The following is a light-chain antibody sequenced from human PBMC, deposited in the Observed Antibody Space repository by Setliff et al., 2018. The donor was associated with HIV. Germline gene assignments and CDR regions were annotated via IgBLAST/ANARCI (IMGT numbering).Light chain of an antibody. Sequence: QSVLAQPASVSGSPGQSITISCTGTSSDIGGYNYVSWYQQHPGKAPKLVIYDVKDRPSGVSNRFSGSKSGNTASLTISGLQTEDEADYFCASYRSPATYVFGIGTKVTVL. V-gene: IGLV2-14*03. J-gene: IGLJ1*01. CDR1: SSDIGGYNY. CDR2: DVK. CDR3: ASYRSPATYV.